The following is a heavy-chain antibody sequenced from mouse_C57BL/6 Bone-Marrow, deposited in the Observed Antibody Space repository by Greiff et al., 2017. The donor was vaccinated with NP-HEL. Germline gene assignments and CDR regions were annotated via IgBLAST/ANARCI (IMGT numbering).Heavy chain of an antibody. V-gene: IGHV1-22*01. CDR3: AIYYYGSSPLLYFDV. CDR1: GYTFTDYN. J-gene: IGHJ1*03. Sequence: VQLQQSGPELVKPGASVKMSCKASGYTFTDYNMHWVKQSHGKSLEWIGYINPNNGGTSYNQKFKGKATLTVNKSSSTAYMELRSLTSEDSAVYYCAIYYYGSSPLLYFDVWGTGTTVTVSS. CDR2: INPNNGGT. D-gene: IGHD1-1*01.